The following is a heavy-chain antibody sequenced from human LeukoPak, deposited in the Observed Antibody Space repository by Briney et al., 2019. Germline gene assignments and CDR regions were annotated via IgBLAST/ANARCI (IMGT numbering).Heavy chain of an antibody. V-gene: IGHV4-39*01. CDR2: IFFSGST. D-gene: IGHD2-21*02. CDR3: ATPTCGGDCPRVFHI. J-gene: IGHJ3*02. Sequence: PSETLSLTCNVSGGSIRSSSYYWAWIRQPPGKGLEWIGTIFFSGSTYYNPSLNSRLTISIDTSKNQFSLKMTSVTAADTAVYYCATPTCGGDCPRVFHIWGQGTMVTVSS. CDR1: GGSIRSSSYY.